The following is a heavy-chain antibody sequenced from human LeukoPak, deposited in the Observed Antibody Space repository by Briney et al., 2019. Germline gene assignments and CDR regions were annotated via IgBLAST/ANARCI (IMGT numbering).Heavy chain of an antibody. CDR2: ISEGSDHI. Sequence: GGSLRLSCAAAGFTFSSYSMNWVRQAPGKGLEGVSAISEGSDHIFYADSVKGRFTISRDNGKNSLYLQMNNLRAEDTAVYYCARFSIAAGRSFLDCWGQATLVTVSS. CDR1: GFTFSSYS. J-gene: IGHJ4*02. CDR3: ARFSIAAGRSFLDC. D-gene: IGHD6-13*01. V-gene: IGHV3-21*01.